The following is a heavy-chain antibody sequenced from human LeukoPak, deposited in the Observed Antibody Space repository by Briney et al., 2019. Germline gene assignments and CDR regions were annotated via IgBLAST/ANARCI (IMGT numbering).Heavy chain of an antibody. D-gene: IGHD1-26*01. CDR2: ISGSGGST. CDR1: GFTFSSYG. J-gene: IGHJ6*03. Sequence: GGSLRLSCAASGFTFSSYGMSWVRQAPGKGLEWVSAISGSGGSTYYADSVKGRFTISRDNSKNTLYLQMNSLRAEDTAVYYCAKGIAVRIVGATISYYYYMDVWGKGTTVTISS. V-gene: IGHV3-23*01. CDR3: AKGIAVRIVGATISYYYYMDV.